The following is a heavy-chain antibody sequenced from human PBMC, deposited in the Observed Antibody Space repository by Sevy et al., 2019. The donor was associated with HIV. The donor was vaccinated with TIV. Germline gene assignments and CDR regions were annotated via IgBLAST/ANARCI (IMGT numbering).Heavy chain of an antibody. D-gene: IGHD4-17*01. CDR1: GYSISSGYY. V-gene: IGHV4-38-2*02. Sequence: SETLSLTCAVSGYSISSGYYWGWIRQPPGKGLEWIGSIYHSGSTYYNPSLKSRVTISVDTSKNQFSLKLSSVTAADTAVYYCARDRSSDYGDYDDREGNYMDVWGKGTTVTVSS. CDR3: ARDRSSDYGDYDDREGNYMDV. CDR2: IYHSGST. J-gene: IGHJ6*03.